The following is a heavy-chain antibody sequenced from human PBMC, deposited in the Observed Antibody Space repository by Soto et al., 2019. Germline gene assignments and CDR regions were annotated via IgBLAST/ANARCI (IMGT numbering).Heavy chain of an antibody. CDR3: ARRQGWCSGGSCFFDY. Sequence: PSEILSLTCTVSGGSISSTNHHWGWIRQTPGKGLEWIGSIYYSGNTYYSTSLKSPVTISVDTSKNQFSLKLTPVTAADTVLYYCARRQGWCSGGSCFFDYWGQGALVTVSS. CDR2: IYYSGNT. V-gene: IGHV4-39*01. J-gene: IGHJ4*02. D-gene: IGHD2-15*01. CDR1: GGSISSTNHH.